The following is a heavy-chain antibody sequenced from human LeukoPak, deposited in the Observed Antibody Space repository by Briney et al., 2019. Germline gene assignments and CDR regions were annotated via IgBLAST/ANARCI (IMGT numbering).Heavy chain of an antibody. D-gene: IGHD2-15*01. V-gene: IGHV4-39*07. CDR3: ARDVIVVVVAATHAFDI. CDR2: IYYSGST. Sequence: SETLSLACTVSGGSISSSSYYWGWIRQPPGKGLEWIGSIYYSGSTYYNPSLKSRVTISVDTSKNQFSLKLSSVTAADTAVYYCARDVIVVVVAATHAFDIWGQGTMVTVSS. CDR1: GGSISSSSYY. J-gene: IGHJ3*02.